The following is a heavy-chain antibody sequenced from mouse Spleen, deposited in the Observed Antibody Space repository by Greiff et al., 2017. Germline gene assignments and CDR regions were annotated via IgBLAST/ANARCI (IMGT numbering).Heavy chain of an antibody. CDR2: INPNNGGN. CDR3: ARGDYDYDDGPLLAY. Sequence: EVQLQQSGPELVKPGASVKMSCKASGYTFTDYNMHWVKQSHGKSLEWMGYINPNNGGNSYNQKLKGKATLTVNKSSRSAYMVLLSLTSEDSAVYYCARGDYDYDDGPLLAYWGQGTSVTVSS. D-gene: IGHD2-4*01. V-gene: IGHV1-22*01. CDR1: GYTFTDYN. J-gene: IGHJ4*01.